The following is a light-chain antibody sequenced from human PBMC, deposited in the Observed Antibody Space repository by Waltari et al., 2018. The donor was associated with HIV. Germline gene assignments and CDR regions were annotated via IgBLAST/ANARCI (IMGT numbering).Light chain of an antibody. J-gene: IGLJ2*01. CDR3: QSYDDNNHII. Sequence: NFMLTQPHSVSESPGKTVTLSCTRSYGSIASNYVQWYRQRPGSSPTTVIYEDRQRPSGVPERFSGSTDTSSNSASLTISGLRPEDEADYFCQSYDDNNHIIFGGGTKLTVL. CDR2: EDR. CDR1: YGSIASNY. V-gene: IGLV6-57*01.